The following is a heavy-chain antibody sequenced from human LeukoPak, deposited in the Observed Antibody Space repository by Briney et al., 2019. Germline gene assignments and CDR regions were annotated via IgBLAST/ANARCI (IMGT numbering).Heavy chain of an antibody. CDR1: GGSISSYF. CDR3: ASAFWGSSGRYLDY. D-gene: IGHD6-19*01. J-gene: IGHJ4*02. Sequence: SETLSQTFTVSGGSISSYFCSWIRQPPEKGLEWIGYTHSNGNTNHNPSLKSRVTISVDTSKNQFSLKLSSVTAADTAVYYCASAFWGSSGRYLDYWGQATMLSVSS. CDR2: THSNGNT. V-gene: IGHV4-59*01.